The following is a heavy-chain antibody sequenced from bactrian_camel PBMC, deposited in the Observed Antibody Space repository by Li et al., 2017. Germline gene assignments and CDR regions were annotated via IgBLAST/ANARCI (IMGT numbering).Heavy chain of an antibody. CDR3: AAKCAMVSGRPTGACTC. CDR1: GSTASRVC. J-gene: IGHJ4*01. Sequence: HVQLVESGGGTVQTGGSLRLSCAASGSTASRVCVAWFRQAPGKEREGVAHVIRDGRTGYADSMKGRVTISQDNAKNNVYLEMNSLVTDDTAMYSCAAKCAMVSGRPTGACTCWGQGTQVTVS. V-gene: IGHV3S26*01. D-gene: IGHD6*01. CDR2: HVIRDGRT.